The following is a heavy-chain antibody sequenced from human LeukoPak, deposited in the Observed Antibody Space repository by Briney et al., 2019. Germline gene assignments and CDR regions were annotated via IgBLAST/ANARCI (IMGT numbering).Heavy chain of an antibody. CDR1: GYTFTSYD. J-gene: IGHJ5*02. V-gene: IGHV1-8*01. CDR3: ARERLRGGWFDP. Sequence: GASVKVSCKASGYTFTSYDINWVRQATGQGLEWMGWMNPNSGNTGYAQKFQGRVTMTRNTSISTAYMELSRLRSDDTAVYYCARERLRGGWFDPWGQGTLVTVSS. CDR2: MNPNSGNT. D-gene: IGHD2-15*01.